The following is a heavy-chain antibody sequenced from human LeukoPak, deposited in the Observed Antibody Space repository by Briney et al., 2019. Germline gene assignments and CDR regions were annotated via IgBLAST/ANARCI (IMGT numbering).Heavy chain of an antibody. D-gene: IGHD5-24*01. CDR3: ARDLNWLQTFDH. CDR2: ISFDGSNK. Sequence: PGRSLRLSWAASKFSFREYAMHSVRQAPGKGLEWVAIISFDGSNKNYADSVKGRFTISRDNSRNTLYLQMNSLTAEDTAVYFCARDLNWLQTFDHWGQGSLVSVSS. CDR1: KFSFREYA. V-gene: IGHV3-30-3*01. J-gene: IGHJ4*02.